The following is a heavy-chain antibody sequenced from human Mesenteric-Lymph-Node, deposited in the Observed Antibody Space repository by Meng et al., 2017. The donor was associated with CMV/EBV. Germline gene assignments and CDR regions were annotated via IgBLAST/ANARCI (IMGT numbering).Heavy chain of an antibody. CDR2: INHSGST. D-gene: IGHD3-22*01. Sequence: GGSFSGYYCSWIRQPPGKGLEWIGEINHSGSTNYNPSLKSRVTISVDTSKNQFSLKLSSVTAADTAVYYCARRVRTAYYYDSSGYYYWGQGTLVTVSS. V-gene: IGHV4-34*01. CDR1: GGSFSGYY. J-gene: IGHJ4*02. CDR3: ARRVRTAYYYDSSGYYY.